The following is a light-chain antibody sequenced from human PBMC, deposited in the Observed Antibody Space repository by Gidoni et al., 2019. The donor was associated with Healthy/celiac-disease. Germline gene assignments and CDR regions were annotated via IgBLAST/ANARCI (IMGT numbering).Light chain of an antibody. CDR3: QQSYSTPMCS. J-gene: IGKJ2*04. CDR2: AAS. CDR1: QSISSY. V-gene: IGKV1-39*01. Sequence: DIQMTQSPSSLSASLGDRVTITCRASQSISSYLNWYQQRPGKAPKLLIYAASSLQIGVPSRFSGSGSGTYFTLTISSLQPEDFATYYCQQSYSTPMCSFGQGTKLEIK.